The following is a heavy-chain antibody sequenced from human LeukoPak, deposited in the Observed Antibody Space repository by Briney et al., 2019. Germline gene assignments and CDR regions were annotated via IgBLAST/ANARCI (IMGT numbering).Heavy chain of an antibody. V-gene: IGHV4-4*07. CDR1: SGSISSSY. D-gene: IGHD6-19*01. Sequence: SETLSLTCTVSSGSISSSYWNWIRQPAGKGLEWIGRIYSSGSTNYNPSLKSRVSMSMDTSKNHFSLKLTSVTAADTAVYYCARGGDGWYREINWFDPWGQGTLVTVPS. CDR2: IYSSGST. J-gene: IGHJ5*02. CDR3: ARGGDGWYREINWFDP.